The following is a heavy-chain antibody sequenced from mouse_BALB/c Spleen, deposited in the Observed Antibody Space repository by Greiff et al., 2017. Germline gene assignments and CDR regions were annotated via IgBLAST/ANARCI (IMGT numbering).Heavy chain of an antibody. Sequence: QVQLKQPGAELVKPGASVKLSCKASGYTFTSYWMHWVKQRPGQGLEWIGEIDPSDSYTNYNQKFKGKATLTVDKSSSTAYMQLSSLTSEDSAVYYCARSPSYSPYAMDYWGQGTSVTVSS. CDR2: IDPSDSYT. V-gene: IGHV1-69*02. CDR1: GYTFTSYW. J-gene: IGHJ4*01. CDR3: ARSPSYSPYAMDY. D-gene: IGHD2-12*01.